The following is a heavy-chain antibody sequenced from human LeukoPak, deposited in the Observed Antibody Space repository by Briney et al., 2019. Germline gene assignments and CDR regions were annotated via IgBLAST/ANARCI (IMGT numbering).Heavy chain of an antibody. J-gene: IGHJ4*02. Sequence: ASVKVSCKASGGTFSSYAISWVRQAPGQGLEWMGRIIPILGIANYAQKFQGRVTITADKSTSTAYMELSSLRSEDTAVYYCASDSGANPYYYDSSGYSGIFDYWGQGTLVTVSS. CDR2: IIPILGIA. V-gene: IGHV1-69*04. CDR1: GGTFSSYA. CDR3: ASDSGANPYYYDSSGYSGIFDY. D-gene: IGHD3-22*01.